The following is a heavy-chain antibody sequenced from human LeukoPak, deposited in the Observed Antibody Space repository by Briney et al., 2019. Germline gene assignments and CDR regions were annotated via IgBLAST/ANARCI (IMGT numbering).Heavy chain of an antibody. V-gene: IGHV4-4*09. CDR2: IYTSGST. CDR1: GGSISSYY. CDR3: ARHTRSPPRYYYYYMDV. J-gene: IGHJ6*03. Sequence: SETLSLTCTVSGGSISSYYWSWIRQPPGKGLEWIGYIYTSGSTNYNPSLKSRVTISVDTSKNQFSLKLSSVTAADTAVYYRARHTRSPPRYYYYYMDVWGKGTTVTVSS.